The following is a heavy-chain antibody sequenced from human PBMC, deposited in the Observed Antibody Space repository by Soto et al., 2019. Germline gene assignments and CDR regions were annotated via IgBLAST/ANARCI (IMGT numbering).Heavy chain of an antibody. Sequence: SETLSLTCAVYGGAFNGYYWTWIRQSPGKGLEWIGEINHSGRTDSNPSLKSPVTMSTDTSKQLFSLHVTSVTAVDTSVWYWGRGRCALIRGAIGGVHYWGQGTVVTVS. CDR1: GGAFNGYY. V-gene: IGHV4-34*01. CDR3: GRGRCALIRGAIGGVHY. D-gene: IGHD3-16*01. CDR2: INHSGRT. J-gene: IGHJ4*02.